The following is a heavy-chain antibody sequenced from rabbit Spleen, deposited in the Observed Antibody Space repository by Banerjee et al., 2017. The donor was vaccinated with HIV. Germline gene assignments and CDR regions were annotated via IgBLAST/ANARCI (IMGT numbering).Heavy chain of an antibody. CDR2: IDAGSSGST. Sequence: QSLEESWGDLVKPGASLTLTCTASGFSFSSRYYICCVRQAPGKGLEWIACIDAGSSGSTYHASWAKGRFTISKTSSTTTTLQMARMTAAGSATYFGAREANSGLGVIVSYVNLWGQGTLVTVS. V-gene: IGHV1S40*01. CDR3: AREANSGLGVIVSYVNL. D-gene: IGHD4-1*01. CDR1: GFSFSSRYY. J-gene: IGHJ4*01.